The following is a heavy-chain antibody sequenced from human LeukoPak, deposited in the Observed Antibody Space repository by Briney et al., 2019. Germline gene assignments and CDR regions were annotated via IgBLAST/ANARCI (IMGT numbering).Heavy chain of an antibody. CDR3: ARADSSGWYVV. Sequence: GGSLRLSCAVSGFTLSDYSMNWVRQAPGKGLEWVSSISRSSSYIYYADSVKGRFTVSRDNAKNSLYLQMNSLRAEDTAVYYCARADSSGWYVVWGQGTLVTVSS. J-gene: IGHJ4*02. V-gene: IGHV3-21*01. CDR1: GFTLSDYS. D-gene: IGHD6-19*01. CDR2: ISRSSSYI.